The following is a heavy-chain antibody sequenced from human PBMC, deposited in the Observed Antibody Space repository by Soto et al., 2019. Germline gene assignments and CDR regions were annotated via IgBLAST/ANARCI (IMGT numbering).Heavy chain of an antibody. V-gene: IGHV1-18*04. D-gene: IGHD6-19*01. Sequence: ASVKVSCKASGYTFSSHGISWVRQAPGQGLEWMGWISGYNGNTNYAQKLQARVTMTTDTSTSTAYMELRSLRSDDTAVYYCAKSNPQWLYGMDLWGQGTTVPVS. CDR3: AKSNPQWLYGMDL. CDR2: ISGYNGNT. J-gene: IGHJ6*02. CDR1: GYTFSSHG.